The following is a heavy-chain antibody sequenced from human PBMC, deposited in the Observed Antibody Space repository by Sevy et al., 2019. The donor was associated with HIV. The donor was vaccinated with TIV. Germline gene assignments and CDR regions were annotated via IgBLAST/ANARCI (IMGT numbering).Heavy chain of an antibody. CDR2: IYPSDSDI. CDR1: GYSFTSYW. J-gene: IGHJ4*02. Sequence: GESLKISCKGSGYSFTSYWIGWVRQMPGKGVEWMGIIYPSDSDIRYSPSFQGQVTISADKSISTAYLQWSSLKASDTAMYYCARQIYYDSSASGYWGRGTLVTVSS. V-gene: IGHV5-51*01. D-gene: IGHD3-22*01. CDR3: ARQIYYDSSASGY.